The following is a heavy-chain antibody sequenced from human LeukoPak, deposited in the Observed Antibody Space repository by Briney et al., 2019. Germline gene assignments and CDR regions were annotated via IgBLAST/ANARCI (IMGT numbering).Heavy chain of an antibody. V-gene: IGHV4-59*12. D-gene: IGHD6-19*01. CDR2: IYYSGST. J-gene: IGHJ4*02. CDR1: GGSISSYY. Sequence: SETLSLTCTVSGGSISSYYWSWIRQPPGKGLEWIGYIYYSGSTNYNPSLKSRVTMSVDTSKNQFSLKLSSVTAADTAVYYCASLNPSGWYYYWGQGTLVTVSS. CDR3: ASLNPSGWYYY.